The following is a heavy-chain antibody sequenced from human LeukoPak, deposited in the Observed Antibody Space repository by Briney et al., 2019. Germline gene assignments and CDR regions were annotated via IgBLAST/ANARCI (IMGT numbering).Heavy chain of an antibody. CDR1: GFTFSSYP. CDR3: ARETCSGGSCFPYYFDY. CDR2: ISGSGSST. Sequence: GGSLRLSCAASGFTFSSYPMTWVRQAPGEGLEWVSTISGSGSSTYYADSVKGRFTISRDNSKNTLYLQMNSLRTEDTALYYCARETCSGGSCFPYYFDYWGQGTLVTVSS. V-gene: IGHV3-23*01. J-gene: IGHJ4*02. D-gene: IGHD2-15*01.